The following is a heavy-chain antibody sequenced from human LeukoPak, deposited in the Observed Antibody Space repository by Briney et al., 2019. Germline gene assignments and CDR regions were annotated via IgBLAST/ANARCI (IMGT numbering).Heavy chain of an antibody. CDR2: IKSDGST. Sequence: GGSLRLSCAASGFTFSSYWMHWVRQAPGKGLLWVSRIKSDGSTNYADSVKGRFTISRDNAKNTVSLQMNSLRDEDTGVYYCARAPSEIGGYYPEYFRHWGQGTLVTVSS. D-gene: IGHD3-22*01. V-gene: IGHV3-74*01. CDR3: ARAPSEIGGYYPEYFRH. J-gene: IGHJ1*01. CDR1: GFTFSSYW.